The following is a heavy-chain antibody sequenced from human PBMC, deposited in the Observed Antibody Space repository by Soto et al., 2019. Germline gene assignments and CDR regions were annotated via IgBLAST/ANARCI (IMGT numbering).Heavy chain of an antibody. CDR1: GFTFSDCS. D-gene: IGHD3-10*01. J-gene: IGHJ6*02. V-gene: IGHV3-30*18. CDR3: AKDIKCEDFTYGYFYYGMDV. Sequence: GGSLRLSCAASGFTFSDCSMHWVRQAPGKGLEWVASTSYNGNNKYYGDSVKGRFTISRDNSKNTLHLQMITLRPEDTAVYYCAKDIKCEDFTYGYFYYGMDVWGQGTTVTVSS. CDR2: TSYNGNNK.